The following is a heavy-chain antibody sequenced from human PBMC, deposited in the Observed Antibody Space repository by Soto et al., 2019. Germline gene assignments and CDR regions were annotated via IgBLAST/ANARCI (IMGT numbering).Heavy chain of an antibody. CDR1: GDSVRSHY. CDR2: TFYNGDT. J-gene: IGHJ4*02. D-gene: IGHD6-25*01. CDR3: ARPARRLDF. V-gene: IGHV4-59*02. Sequence: QVQLQESGPGLVKPSETLSLTCTVTGDSVRSHYWSWIRQVPGKGLEHMGYTFYNGDTSSNPSLNSRVTLSLDTSKNQISLKLTSVTTADTAVYFCARPARRLDFWGRGILVTVSS.